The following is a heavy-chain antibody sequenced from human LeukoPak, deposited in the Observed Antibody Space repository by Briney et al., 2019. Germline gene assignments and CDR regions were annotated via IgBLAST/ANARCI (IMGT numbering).Heavy chain of an antibody. CDR1: GYTFTSYD. CDR3: ARGPPASGYGLYYYYYYYMDV. V-gene: IGHV1-8*01. D-gene: IGHD3/OR15-3a*01. CDR2: MNPNSGNT. J-gene: IGHJ6*03. Sequence: ASVKVSCKASGYTFTSYDTNWVRQATGQGLEWMGWMNPNSGNTGYAQKFQGRVTMTRNTSISTAYKELSSLRSEDTAVYYCARGPPASGYGLYYYYYYYMDVWGKGTAVTVSS.